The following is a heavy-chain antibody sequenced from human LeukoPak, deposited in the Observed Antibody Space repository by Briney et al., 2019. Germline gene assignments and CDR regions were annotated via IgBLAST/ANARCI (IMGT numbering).Heavy chain of an antibody. J-gene: IGHJ5*02. D-gene: IGHD1-7*01. CDR2: INHSGST. V-gene: IGHV4-34*01. CDR1: GGSFSGYY. CDR3: AAFPHWDYWFYP. Sequence: SETLSLTCAVYGGSFSGYYWSWIRQPPGKGLEWIGEINHSGSTNYNPSLKSRVTISVDTSKNQFSLKLSSLTAADTAVYYCAAFPHWDYWFYPWGQGTLVTVSS.